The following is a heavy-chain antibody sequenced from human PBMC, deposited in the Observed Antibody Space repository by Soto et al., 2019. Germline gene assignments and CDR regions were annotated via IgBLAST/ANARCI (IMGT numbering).Heavy chain of an antibody. CDR2: ISAYNGNT. Sequence: QVQLVQSGAEVKKPGASVKVSCKASGYTFTSYGISWVRQAPGQGLEWMGWISAYNGNTNNAQKLQGSVTMTTDTSTSTAHIEQRNLSSDDTDVYYCAKDGSGSYYYYYGMDVWGQGTTVTVS. V-gene: IGHV1-18*01. J-gene: IGHJ6*02. CDR1: GYTFTSYG. D-gene: IGHD1-26*01. CDR3: AKDGSGSYYYYYGMDV.